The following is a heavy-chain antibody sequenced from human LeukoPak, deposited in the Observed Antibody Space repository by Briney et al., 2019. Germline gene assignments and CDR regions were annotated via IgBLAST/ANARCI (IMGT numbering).Heavy chain of an antibody. CDR1: GGSISSYY. Sequence: PSETLSLTCTVSGGSISSYYWSWIRQPAGKGLDWIGRIYASGSTSYNPSLRSRVTMSVDTSKNQFSLKLSSVTAADTAVYYCARDASSYYYYYMDVWGKGTTVTISS. J-gene: IGHJ6*03. V-gene: IGHV4-4*07. CDR2: IYASGST. D-gene: IGHD6-6*01. CDR3: ARDASSYYYYYMDV.